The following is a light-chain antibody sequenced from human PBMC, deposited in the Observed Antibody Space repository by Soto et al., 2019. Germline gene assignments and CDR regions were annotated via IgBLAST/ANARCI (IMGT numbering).Light chain of an antibody. V-gene: IGLV1-40*01. CDR3: QSYDSSLSLYG. J-gene: IGLJ1*01. CDR2: GNS. CDR1: SSNIGAGYD. Sequence: QSVLTQPPSVSGAPGQRVTISCTGSSSNIGAGYDVHWYQQLPGTAPKLLIYGNSNRPSGVPDRFSGSKSGTSASLAITGLQAEDEADYYCQSYDSSLSLYGFGTGTKLTVL.